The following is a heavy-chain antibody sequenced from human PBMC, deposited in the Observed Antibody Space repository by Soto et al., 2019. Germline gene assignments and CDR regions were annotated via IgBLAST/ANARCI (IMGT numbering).Heavy chain of an antibody. CDR3: ARDRRFGELQARRGYYYYYGMDV. D-gene: IGHD3-10*01. CDR1: GYTFTSYA. Sequence: GASVKVSCKASGYTFTSYAMHWVRQAPGQRLEWMGWINAGNGNTKYSQKFQGRVTITRDTSASTAYMELSSLRSEDTAVYYCARDRRFGELQARRGYYYYYGMDVWAQGTTVTVSS. V-gene: IGHV1-3*01. CDR2: INAGNGNT. J-gene: IGHJ6*01.